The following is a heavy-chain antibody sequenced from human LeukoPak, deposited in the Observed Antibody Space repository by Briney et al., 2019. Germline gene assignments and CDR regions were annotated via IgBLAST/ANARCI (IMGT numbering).Heavy chain of an antibody. CDR2: ISSSSSYI. J-gene: IGHJ4*02. Sequence: GGSLRLSCAASGFTFSSYSMNWVRQAPGKGLEWVSSISSSSSYIYYADSVKGRFTIFRDNAKNSLYLQMNSLRAEDTAVYYCARDRGVPAATYYFDYWGQGTLVTVSS. CDR1: GFTFSSYS. D-gene: IGHD2-2*01. V-gene: IGHV3-21*01. CDR3: ARDRGVPAATYYFDY.